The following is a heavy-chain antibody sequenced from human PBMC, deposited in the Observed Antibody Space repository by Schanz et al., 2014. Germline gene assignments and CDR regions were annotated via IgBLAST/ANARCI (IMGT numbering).Heavy chain of an antibody. Sequence: EVQLVESGGGLVQPGGSLRLSCAASGFTFGNFFMSWVRQAPGKGLEWVANIKQDGIEKYYADSVQGRFTISRDNAKNSLYLQMNSLRHDDTAFYYCARAPGANASPYYFDYWGQGSLVTVSS. D-gene: IGHD2-8*01. CDR1: GFTFGNFF. CDR2: IKQDGIEK. CDR3: ARAPGANASPYYFDY. J-gene: IGHJ4*02. V-gene: IGHV3-7*03.